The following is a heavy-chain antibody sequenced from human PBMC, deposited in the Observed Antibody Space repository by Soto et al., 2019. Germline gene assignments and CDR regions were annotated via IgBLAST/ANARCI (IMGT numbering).Heavy chain of an antibody. CDR2: LSYDGSNK. CDR1: GFIFSSYA. V-gene: IGHV3-30-3*01. J-gene: IGHJ6*02. Sequence: PGVSLRLSCAASGFIFSSYAMHWVRQAPGKGLEWVAVLSYDGSNKYYADSVKRRFTISRDNSKNTLYLQRNSLRDEDTAVYYCARDRGYSGFDYHGMDVCGQGTRVTVYS. CDR3: ARDRGYSGFDYHGMDV. D-gene: IGHD5-12*01.